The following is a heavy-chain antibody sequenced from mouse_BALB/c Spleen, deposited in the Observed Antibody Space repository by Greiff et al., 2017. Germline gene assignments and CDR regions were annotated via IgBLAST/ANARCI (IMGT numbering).Heavy chain of an antibody. J-gene: IGHJ4*01. CDR3: AVTTVVAPYYYAMDY. Sequence: EVQVVESGGGLVKPGGSLKLSCAASGFTFSSYTMSWVRQTPEKGLEWVAYISSGSSTIYYADTVKGRFTISRDNPKNTLFLQMTSLRSEDTAMYYCAVTTVVAPYYYAMDYWGQGTSVTVSS. D-gene: IGHD1-1*01. V-gene: IGHV5-17*02. CDR1: GFTFSSYT. CDR2: ISSGSSTI.